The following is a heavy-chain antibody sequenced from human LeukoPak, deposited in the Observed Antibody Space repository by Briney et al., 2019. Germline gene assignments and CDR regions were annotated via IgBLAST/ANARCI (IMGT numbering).Heavy chain of an antibody. Sequence: GASVKVSCTASGYIFTSYGISWVRQAPGQGLEWMGWISAYNGNTNYAQKLQGRVTMTTDTSTSTAYMELRSLRSDDTAVYYCARGVTWIQLWLAGMDVWGQGTTVTVSS. V-gene: IGHV1-18*01. CDR3: ARGVTWIQLWLAGMDV. J-gene: IGHJ6*02. CDR2: ISAYNGNT. D-gene: IGHD5-18*01. CDR1: GYIFTSYG.